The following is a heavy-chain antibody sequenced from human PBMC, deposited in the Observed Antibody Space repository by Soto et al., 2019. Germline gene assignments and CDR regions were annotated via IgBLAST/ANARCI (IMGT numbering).Heavy chain of an antibody. CDR1: GFPFDTYA. V-gene: IGHV3-23*01. CDR3: AKLECSGGSCYSGRLVDYFYYYMDV. J-gene: IGHJ6*03. Sequence: GGSLRLSCAASGFPFDTYAMSWVRPATGKGLEWVSAISGSGAKTYYAESVKGRFTISRDNSKNTLYLQMNSLRAEDTAVYHCAKLECSGGSCYSGRLVDYFYYYMDVWGKGTTVTVSS. D-gene: IGHD2-15*01. CDR2: ISGSGAKT.